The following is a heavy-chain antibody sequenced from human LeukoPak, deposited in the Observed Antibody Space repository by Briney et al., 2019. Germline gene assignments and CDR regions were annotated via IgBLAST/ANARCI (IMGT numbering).Heavy chain of an antibody. CDR1: GFTFSSYA. CDR2: ISGSGGST. V-gene: IGHV3-23*01. CDR3: AKDLGYCSSTSCPPFDY. D-gene: IGHD2-2*01. J-gene: IGHJ4*02. Sequence: GGSLRLSCAASGFTFSSYALSWVRQAPGKGLEWVSAISGSGGSTYYADSVKGRFTISRDNSKNTLYLQMNSLRAEDTAVYYCAKDLGYCSSTSCPPFDYWGQGTLVTVSS.